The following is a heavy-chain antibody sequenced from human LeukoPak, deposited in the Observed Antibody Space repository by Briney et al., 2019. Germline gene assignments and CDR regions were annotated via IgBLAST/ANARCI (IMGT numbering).Heavy chain of an antibody. CDR3: ARVGSSSWYLGADY. V-gene: IGHV4-59*01. J-gene: IGHJ4*02. D-gene: IGHD6-13*01. CDR1: GASISSYY. CDR2: IYYSGST. Sequence: ASETLSLTCTVSGASISSYYWSWIRQPPGKGLEWIGYIYYSGSTNYNPSLKSRVTISVDTSKNQFSLKLSSVTAVDTAVYYCARVGSSSWYLGADYWGQGILVTVSS.